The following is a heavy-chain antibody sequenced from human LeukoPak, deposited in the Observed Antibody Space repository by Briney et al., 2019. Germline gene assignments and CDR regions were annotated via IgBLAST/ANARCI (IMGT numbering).Heavy chain of an antibody. CDR2: IYHSGST. D-gene: IGHD5-12*01. CDR1: GYSISSGYY. J-gene: IGHJ4*02. CDR3: ARGYSGCII. V-gene: IGHV4-38-2*02. Sequence: PSETLSLTCTVSGYSISSGYYWGWIRQPPGKGLEWIGSIYHSGSTYYNPSLKSRVTISVDTSKNQFSLKLSSVTAADTAVYYCARGYSGCIIWGQGTLVTVSS.